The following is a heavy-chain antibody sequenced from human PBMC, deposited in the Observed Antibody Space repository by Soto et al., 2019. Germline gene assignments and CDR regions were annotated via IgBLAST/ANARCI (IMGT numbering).Heavy chain of an antibody. D-gene: IGHD2-15*01. Sequence: EVQLVESGGGLVQPGGSLRLSCAASGFNFSDHYMDLVRQAPGKGLEWVARIRNKANSYTTHYAASVKGRFTISRDDSNNSLFLRMKSLQNGVTAEYYCARGYCSGGRCFSGSDWGQGTLVSVSS. V-gene: IGHV3-72*01. CDR2: IRNKANSYTT. CDR3: ARGYCSGGRCFSGSD. J-gene: IGHJ4*02. CDR1: GFNFSDHY.